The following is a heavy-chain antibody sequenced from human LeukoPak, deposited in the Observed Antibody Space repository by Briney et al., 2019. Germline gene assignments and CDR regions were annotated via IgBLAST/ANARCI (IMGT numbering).Heavy chain of an antibody. V-gene: IGHV4-61*01. D-gene: IGHD4-17*01. CDR1: GGSFSSNNYY. Sequence: SETLSLTCSVSGGSFSSNNYYWSWIRQPPGKGLERIGYIHYCGSTNYNPSLKSRVTISIDTSKNQFSLKLSSMTAADTAVYYCARLSRAHYGDPPSDFDYWGQGTLVIVSS. CDR3: ARLSRAHYGDPPSDFDY. CDR2: IHYCGST. J-gene: IGHJ4*02.